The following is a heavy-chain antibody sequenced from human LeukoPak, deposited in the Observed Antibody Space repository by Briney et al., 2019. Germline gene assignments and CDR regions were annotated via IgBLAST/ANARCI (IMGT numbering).Heavy chain of an antibody. CDR2: IYYSGST. V-gene: IGHV4-39*07. J-gene: IGHJ4*02. CDR1: GGSISSSSYY. Sequence: PSETLSLTCTVSGGSISSSSYYWGWVRQPPGKGLEWIGSIYYSGSTYYNPSLKSRVTISVDTSKNQFSLKLSSVTAADTAVYYCARVSKQPDYSNYGYYFDYWGQGTLVTVSS. D-gene: IGHD4-11*01. CDR3: ARVSKQPDYSNYGYYFDY.